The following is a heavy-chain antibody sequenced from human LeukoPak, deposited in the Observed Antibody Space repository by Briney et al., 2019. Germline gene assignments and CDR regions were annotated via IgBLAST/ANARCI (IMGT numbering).Heavy chain of an antibody. V-gene: IGHV4-30-2*01. J-gene: IGHJ4*02. CDR2: IYHSGSS. CDR3: ARGHHETGTVWDY. Sequence: SETLSLPCTVSGDSIGSGGYYWSWIRQPPGKGLEWFGYIYHSGSSYYNPSLKSRVTMSVDRSKNQFSLTLSSVTAADTAVYYCARGHHETGTVWDYWGQGTLVTVSS. D-gene: IGHD1-7*01. CDR1: GDSIGSGGYY.